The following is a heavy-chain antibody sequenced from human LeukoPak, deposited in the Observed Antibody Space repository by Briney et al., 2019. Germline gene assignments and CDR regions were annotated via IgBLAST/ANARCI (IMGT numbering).Heavy chain of an antibody. CDR2: TYYRSKWNY. D-gene: IGHD6-25*01. Sequence: SQTLSLTRAISGDSVSSNSAAWNWIRQSPSRGLEWLGRTYYRSKWNYVYAASVKSRININPDTSKNQFSLQLNSVAPEDTAVYYCASSGLDYWGQGTLVTVSS. J-gene: IGHJ4*02. V-gene: IGHV6-1*01. CDR3: ASSGLDY. CDR1: GDSVSSNSAA.